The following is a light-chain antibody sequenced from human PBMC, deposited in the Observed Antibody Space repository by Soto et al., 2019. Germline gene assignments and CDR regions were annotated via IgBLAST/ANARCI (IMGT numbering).Light chain of an antibody. J-gene: IGKJ1*01. CDR3: LQPASAPPT. Sequence: DIQVTQSPSSLSASIGDRVTITCRASQTMAKSVRWYQQKPGKAPKLLIYAASTLQSGVPSRFSAGGFGTSFTLSSSGLQREDLATYYCLQPASAPPTFGQGTRVEIK. CDR1: QTMAKS. V-gene: IGKV1-39*01. CDR2: AAS.